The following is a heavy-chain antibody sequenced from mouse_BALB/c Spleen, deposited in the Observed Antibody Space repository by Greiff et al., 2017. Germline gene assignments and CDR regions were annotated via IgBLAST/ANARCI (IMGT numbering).Heavy chain of an antibody. D-gene: IGHD2-4*01. J-gene: IGHJ4*01. CDR2: IYPYNGGT. CDR1: GYTFTDYN. V-gene: IGHV1S29*02. CDR3: ARAHYDYDGDYYAMDY. Sequence: EVQLQQSGPELVKPGASVKISCKASGYTFTDYNMHWVKQSHGKSLEWIGYIYPYNGGTGYNQKFKSKATLTVDNSSSTAYMELRSLTSEDSAVYYCARAHYDYDGDYYAMDYWGQGTSVTVSS.